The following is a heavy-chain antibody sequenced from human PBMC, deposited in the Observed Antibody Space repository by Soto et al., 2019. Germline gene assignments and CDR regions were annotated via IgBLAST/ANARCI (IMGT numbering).Heavy chain of an antibody. CDR3: ARSQTTVTSYDY. CDR1: GGSISSYY. J-gene: IGHJ4*02. CDR2: IYYSGST. Sequence: SETLSLTCTASGGSISSYYWSWFRQPPGKGLEWIGYIYYSGSTNYNPSLKSRVTISVDTSKNQFSLKLSSVTAADTAVYYCARSQTTVTSYDYWGQGTLVTVS. D-gene: IGHD4-17*01. V-gene: IGHV4-59*01.